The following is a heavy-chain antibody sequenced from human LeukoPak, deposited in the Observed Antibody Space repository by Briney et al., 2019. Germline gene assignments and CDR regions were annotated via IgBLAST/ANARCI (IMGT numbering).Heavy chain of an antibody. CDR2: VKSKNDGGTT. J-gene: IGHJ4*02. CDR3: ARRAAAGSSDY. V-gene: IGHV3-15*01. CDR1: GFTFNNAW. Sequence: TAGGSLRLSCAASGFTFNNAWMNWVRQAPGKGLEWVGRVKSKNDGGTTDYAAPVKGRFTISRDDSKDTLFLQMNSLTTEDTAVYYCARRAAAGSSDYWGQGTLVTVSS. D-gene: IGHD6-13*01.